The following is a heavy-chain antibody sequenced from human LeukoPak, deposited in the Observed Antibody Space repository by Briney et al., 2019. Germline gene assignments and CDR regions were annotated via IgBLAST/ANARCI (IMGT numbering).Heavy chain of an antibody. V-gene: IGHV3-53*01. D-gene: IGHD6-19*01. Sequence: GGSLRLSCAASVFTLSSNYMSWVRQAPGKGLEWVSVMYSGGNTYYADSVKGRFTISRDNSKNSLHLQMNSMRAEDTAVYYCARNGRDQWLASDYWGQGTLVTVSS. J-gene: IGHJ4*02. CDR1: VFTLSSNY. CDR3: ARNGRDQWLASDY. CDR2: MYSGGNT.